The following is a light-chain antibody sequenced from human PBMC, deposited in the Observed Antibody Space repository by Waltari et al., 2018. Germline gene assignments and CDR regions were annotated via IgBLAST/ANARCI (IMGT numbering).Light chain of an antibody. Sequence: QSALTQPASVSGSPGQSITISCTGTSSDVGAYNYVSWYPQHPGKAPQLLICDVSKRHSGVSARFSGSKSGTTASLTISGLQAEDEADYYCSSFTTSAIYVFGSVTRVTVL. J-gene: IGLJ1*01. CDR2: DVS. CDR3: SSFTTSAIYV. CDR1: SSDVGAYNY. V-gene: IGLV2-14*03.